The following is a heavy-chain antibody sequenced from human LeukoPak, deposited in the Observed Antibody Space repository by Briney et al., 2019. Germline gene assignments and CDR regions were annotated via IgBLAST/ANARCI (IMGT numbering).Heavy chain of an antibody. V-gene: IGHV3-23*01. J-gene: IGHJ6*02. CDR2: ISGSGGST. CDR1: GFTFSSYA. CDR3: ARDLGSSWYFNYYGMDV. Sequence: GGSLRLSCAASGFTFSSYAMSWVRQAPGKGLEWVSAISGSGGSTYYADSVKGRFTISRDNAKNSLYLQMNSLRAEDTAVYYCARDLGSSWYFNYYGMDVWGQGTTVTVSS. D-gene: IGHD6-13*01.